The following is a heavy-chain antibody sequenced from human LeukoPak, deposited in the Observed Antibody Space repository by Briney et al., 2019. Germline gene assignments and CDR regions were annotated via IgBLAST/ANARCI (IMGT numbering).Heavy chain of an antibody. D-gene: IGHD5-18*01. Sequence: SETLSLTCTVAGYSISSGYYWGWIRQPPGKGLEWIGSFYHSGSTYYNPSLNSRVTISVDTSKNQFSLKLSSVTAADTAVYYCARGNSRAYYYYYMDVWGKGTTVTVSS. J-gene: IGHJ6*03. V-gene: IGHV4-38-2*02. CDR2: FYHSGST. CDR3: ARGNSRAYYYYYMDV. CDR1: GYSISSGYY.